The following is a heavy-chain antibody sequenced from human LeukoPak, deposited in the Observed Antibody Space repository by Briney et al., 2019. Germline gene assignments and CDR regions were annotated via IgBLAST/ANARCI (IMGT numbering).Heavy chain of an antibody. CDR2: ISYDGSNK. CDR3: ARRTGDYYYYYMDV. CDR1: GYTFTSYG. D-gene: IGHD1-1*01. Sequence: SCKASGYTFTSYGISWVRQAPGKGLEWVAVISYDGSNKYYADSVKGRFTISRDNSKNTLYLQMDSLRAEDTAVYYCARRTGDYYYYYMDVWGKGTTVTVSS. V-gene: IGHV3-30-3*01. J-gene: IGHJ6*03.